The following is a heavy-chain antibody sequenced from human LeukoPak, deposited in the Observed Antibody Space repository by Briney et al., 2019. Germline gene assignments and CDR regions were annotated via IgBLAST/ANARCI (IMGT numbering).Heavy chain of an antibody. CDR2: INHSGST. CDR3: ARHKRAYYYDSSGYPDY. CDR1: GGSFSGYY. V-gene: IGHV4-34*01. Sequence: SETLSLTCAVYGGSFSGYYWSWIRQPPGKGLEWIGEINHSGSTNYNPSLKSRVTISVDTSKNQFSLKLSSVTAADTAVYYCARHKRAYYYDSSGYPDYWGQGTLVTVSS. J-gene: IGHJ4*02. D-gene: IGHD3-22*01.